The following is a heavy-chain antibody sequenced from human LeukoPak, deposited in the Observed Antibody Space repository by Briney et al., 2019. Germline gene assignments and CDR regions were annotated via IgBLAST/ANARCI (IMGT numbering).Heavy chain of an antibody. CDR1: GGSISSYY. J-gene: IGHJ4*02. Sequence: SETLSLTCTVSGGSISSYYWNWIRQPAGKGLEWIGRLYTSGSTNYNPSLTSRVTMSVDTSKNQFSLKLSSVTAADTAVYYCARRGGIQPNLYYFDYWGQGTLVTVSS. CDR2: LYTSGST. V-gene: IGHV4-4*07. CDR3: ARRGGIQPNLYYFDY. D-gene: IGHD5-18*01.